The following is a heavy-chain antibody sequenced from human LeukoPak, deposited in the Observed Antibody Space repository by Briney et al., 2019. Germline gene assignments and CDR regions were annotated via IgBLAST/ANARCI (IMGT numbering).Heavy chain of an antibody. V-gene: IGHV3-21*01. J-gene: IGHJ4*02. D-gene: IGHD4-11*01. CDR1: GFTFSSYN. Sequence: GGSLRLSCAASGFTFSSYNMNWVRQAPGKGLEWVSSIRSSTTYIYYADSVKGRFTISRDNAKNSLYLQMNSLRAEDTAVYYCARTSRHTVAPDYWGQGTLVTVSS. CDR2: IRSSTTYI. CDR3: ARTSRHTVAPDY.